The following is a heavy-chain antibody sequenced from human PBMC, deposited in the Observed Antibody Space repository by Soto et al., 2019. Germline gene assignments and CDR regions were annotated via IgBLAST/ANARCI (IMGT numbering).Heavy chain of an antibody. Sequence: SETLSLTCTVSGYSISSGSYWAWIRQPPGKGPEWIASIYHGGTTFYNPSLKSRITISVDTSNNQFSLKLTSVTAADTAVYYCARGVRKYYDFWSGYSRWFDTWGQGTLVTVSS. J-gene: IGHJ5*02. CDR1: GYSISSGSY. CDR3: ARGVRKYYDFWSGYSRWFDT. V-gene: IGHV4-38-2*02. CDR2: IYHGGTT. D-gene: IGHD3-3*01.